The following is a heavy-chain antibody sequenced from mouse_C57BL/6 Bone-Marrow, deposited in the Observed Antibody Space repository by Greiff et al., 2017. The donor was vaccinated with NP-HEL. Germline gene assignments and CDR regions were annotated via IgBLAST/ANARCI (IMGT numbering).Heavy chain of an antibody. V-gene: IGHV2-9-1*01. CDR3: TIQYYEVYYAMDY. Sequence: VKLMESGPGLVAPSQSLSITCTVSGFSLTSYAISWVRQPPGKGLEWLGVIWTGGGTNYNSALKSRLSISKDNSKSQVFLKMNSLQTDDTARYYCTIQYYEVYYAMDYWGQGTSVTVSS. D-gene: IGHD1-1*01. CDR2: IWTGGGT. CDR1: GFSLTSYA. J-gene: IGHJ4*01.